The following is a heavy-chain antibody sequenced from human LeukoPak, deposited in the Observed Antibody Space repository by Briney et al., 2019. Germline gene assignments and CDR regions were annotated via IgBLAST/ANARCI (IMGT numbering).Heavy chain of an antibody. V-gene: IGHV4-59*01. CDR2: IYYSGST. J-gene: IGHJ4*02. CDR1: GGSISSYY. D-gene: IGHD5-24*01. CDR3: ARVGRDGYNFDY. Sequence: SETLSLTCTVSGGSISSYYWSWLWQPPGKGLEWIGYIYYSGSTNYNPSLKSRVTISVDTSKNQFSLKLSSVTAADTAVYYCARVGRDGYNFDYWGQGTLVTVSS.